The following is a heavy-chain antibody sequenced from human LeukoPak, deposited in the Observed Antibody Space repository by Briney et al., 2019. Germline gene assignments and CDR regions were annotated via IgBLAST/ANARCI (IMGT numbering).Heavy chain of an antibody. V-gene: IGHV1-8*01. CDR2: MNPNSGNT. CDR3: AREAKYSSSTFDY. J-gene: IGHJ4*02. D-gene: IGHD6-6*01. Sequence: ASVKVSCKASGYTFTSYDISWVRQATGQGLEWMGWMNPNSGNTGYAQKFQGRVTMTRNTSISTAYMELSSLRSEDTAVYYCAREAKYSSSTFDYWGQGTLVTVSS. CDR1: GYTFTSYD.